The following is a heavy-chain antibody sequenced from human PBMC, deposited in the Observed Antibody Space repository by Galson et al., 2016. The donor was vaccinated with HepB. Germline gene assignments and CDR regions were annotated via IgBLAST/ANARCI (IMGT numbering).Heavy chain of an antibody. CDR1: GDSISSYY. Sequence: SETLSLTCTVSGDSISSYYWSWIRQPAGKGLEWIGRIYTSGSTNYNPSLKSRLTMSVDKSKNQFSLHLTSVTAADTAVYYCARDLLRYFESWGQGTLVTVSS. J-gene: IGHJ4*02. CDR2: IYTSGST. CDR3: ARDLLRYFES. V-gene: IGHV4-4*07. D-gene: IGHD3-9*01.